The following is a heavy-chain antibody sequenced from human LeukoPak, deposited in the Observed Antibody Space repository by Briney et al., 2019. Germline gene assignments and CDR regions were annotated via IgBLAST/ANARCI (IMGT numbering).Heavy chain of an antibody. CDR1: GGSISSSSYY. J-gene: IGHJ6*03. CDR2: MSDSGSS. Sequence: SETLSLTCTVSGGSISSSSYYWGWIRQPPGKGLEWIGSMSDSGSSYYNPSRRSPVTIAVDTSKTQFSLKLSSVTAADTAVSSCARFYTTSQYGSGYMDVWGKGTTVTVSS. V-gene: IGHV4-39*01. CDR3: ARFYTTSQYGSGYMDV. D-gene: IGHD3-10*01.